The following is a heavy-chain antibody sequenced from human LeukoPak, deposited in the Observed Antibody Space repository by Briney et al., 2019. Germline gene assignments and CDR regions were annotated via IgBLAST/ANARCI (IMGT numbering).Heavy chain of an antibody. J-gene: IGHJ3*02. Sequence: GGSLRLSCAASGFTFDDYAMHWVRQAPGKGLEWVSGISWNSGSIGYADSMKGRFTISRDNAKNSLYLQMNSLRAEDMALYYCAKDKAPGVTNAFDIWGQGTMVTVSS. CDR2: ISWNSGSI. CDR1: GFTFDDYA. D-gene: IGHD2-21*02. V-gene: IGHV3-9*03. CDR3: AKDKAPGVTNAFDI.